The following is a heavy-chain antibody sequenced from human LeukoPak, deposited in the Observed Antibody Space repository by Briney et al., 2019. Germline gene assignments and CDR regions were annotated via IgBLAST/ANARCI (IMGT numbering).Heavy chain of an antibody. CDR1: GFTFSSFT. D-gene: IGHD4-23*01. Sequence: GGSLRLSCAASGFTFSSFTMSWVRQAPGKGLEWVSSITYSGAAAYYADSVKGRFTISRDNAKNTLYLQMNTLRAEDTAVYYCVRDLDLGGYSSFVSWGQGTLVTVSS. J-gene: IGHJ4*02. CDR3: VRDLDLGGYSSFVS. V-gene: IGHV3-23*01. CDR2: ITYSGAAA.